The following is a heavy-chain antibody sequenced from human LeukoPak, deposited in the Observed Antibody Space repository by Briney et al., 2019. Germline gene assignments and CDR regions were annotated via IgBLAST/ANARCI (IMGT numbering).Heavy chain of an antibody. CDR2: INEGGSET. Sequence: QPGGSLRLSCAASGFIFSDYWMTWVRQAPGKGLEWVADINEGGSETYYVDSVKDRFTISRDNARNSVFLQMNSLRAEDTAVYYCARDLFVVVPAAIPNDAFDIWGQGTMVTVSS. V-gene: IGHV3-7*01. D-gene: IGHD2-2*01. CDR3: ARDLFVVVPAAIPNDAFDI. CDR1: GFIFSDYW. J-gene: IGHJ3*02.